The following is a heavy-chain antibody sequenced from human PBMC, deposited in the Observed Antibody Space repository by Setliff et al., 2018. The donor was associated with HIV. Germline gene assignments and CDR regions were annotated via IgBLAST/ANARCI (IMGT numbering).Heavy chain of an antibody. Sequence: SETLSLTCAVSGGSISSGAWWSWVRQPPGKGLEWIGDIAHSGNTNHNPSLKSRVTILVDKSKNQFSLRADDTAVYYCAKTYYYDSSGYYYFDSWGQGTLVTVSS. D-gene: IGHD3-22*01. CDR3: AKTYYYDSSGYYYFDS. V-gene: IGHV4-4*02. CDR2: IAHSGNT. CDR1: GGSISSGAW. J-gene: IGHJ4*02.